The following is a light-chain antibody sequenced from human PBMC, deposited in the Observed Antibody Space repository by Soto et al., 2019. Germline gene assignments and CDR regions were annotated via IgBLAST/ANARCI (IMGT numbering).Light chain of an antibody. V-gene: IGKV1-33*01. CDR1: QSISSY. CDR2: DAS. J-gene: IGKJ5*01. CDR3: QQYDNIPIT. Sequence: DIQMTQSPSSLSASVGDRITITCRANQSISSYLNWYQQKPGKAPKLLIYDASNLEKGVPSRFSGSGSGTDFTFTISSLQPEDIATYYCQQYDNIPITFGQGTRLEIK.